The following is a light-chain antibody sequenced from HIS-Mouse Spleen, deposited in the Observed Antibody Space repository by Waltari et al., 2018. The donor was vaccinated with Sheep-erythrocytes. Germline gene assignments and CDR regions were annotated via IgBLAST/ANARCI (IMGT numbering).Light chain of an antibody. CDR2: DDR. V-gene: IGLV3-21*02. CDR3: QVWDSSSDHPYV. J-gene: IGLJ1*01. Sequence: SYVLTQPPSVSVAPGQTARITCGGNNIGRKSVHWDQQKPGQAPVLVVYDDRDRPSGIPERFSGSNSGNTATLTISRVEAGDEADYYCQVWDSSSDHPYVFGTGTKVTVL. CDR1: NIGRKS.